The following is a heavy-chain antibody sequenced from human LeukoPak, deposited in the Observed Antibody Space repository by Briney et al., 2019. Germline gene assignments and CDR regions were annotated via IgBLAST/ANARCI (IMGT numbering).Heavy chain of an antibody. CDR2: IHYSGST. Sequence: SETLSLTCIVSGYSISSGYYWGWIRQPPGKGLERIGYIHYSGSTKYNPSLKSRVTISVDKAKNQFSLKVSSVTAADTAVYYCAREIHYYGSGSYDYWGQGTLVTVSS. CDR1: GYSISSGYY. CDR3: AREIHYYGSGSYDY. D-gene: IGHD3-10*01. V-gene: IGHV4-61*01. J-gene: IGHJ4*02.